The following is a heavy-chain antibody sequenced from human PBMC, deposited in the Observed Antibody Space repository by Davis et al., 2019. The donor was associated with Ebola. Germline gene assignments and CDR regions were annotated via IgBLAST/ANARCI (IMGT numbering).Heavy chain of an antibody. Sequence: ASVKVSCKASGYTFTSYYMHWVRQAPGQGLEWMGWINPNSGGTNYAQKFQGRVTMTRDTSISTAYMELSRLRSDDTAVYYCVRHRIQTWLQHWSNTFDNWGQGTLVTVSS. V-gene: IGHV1-2*02. CDR1: GYTFTSYY. CDR3: VRHRIQTWLQHWSNTFDN. D-gene: IGHD5-18*01. J-gene: IGHJ4*02. CDR2: INPNSGGT.